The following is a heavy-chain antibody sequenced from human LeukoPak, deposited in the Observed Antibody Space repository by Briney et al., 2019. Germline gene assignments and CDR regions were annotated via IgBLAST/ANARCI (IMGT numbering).Heavy chain of an antibody. D-gene: IGHD6-19*01. CDR1: GYSFTSYW. J-gene: IGHJ4*02. Sequence: GESLKISCKGSGYSFTSYWIGWVRQMPGKGLEWMGIIYPGDSDTRYSPSFQGQVTISADKSISTAYLQWSSLKASDTAMYYCARQEFGSGWSRHSPEPDYWGQGTLVTVSS. CDR3: ARQEFGSGWSRHSPEPDY. V-gene: IGHV5-51*01. CDR2: IYPGDSDT.